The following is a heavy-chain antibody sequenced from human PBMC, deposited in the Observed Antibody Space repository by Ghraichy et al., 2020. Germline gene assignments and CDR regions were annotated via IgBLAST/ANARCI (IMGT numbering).Heavy chain of an antibody. J-gene: IGHJ6*02. D-gene: IGHD3-3*02. CDR2: ISGGGAT. Sequence: LSLTCEASDFTVGSHYMSWVRQTPGKGLEWVSVISGGGATFYADSVKGRFTISRHNSKNTLYLQLGSLRTDDTAVYYCARDISPPYGLDVWGQGTTVTVSS. CDR3: ARDISPPYGLDV. V-gene: IGHV3-53*04. CDR1: DFTVGSHY.